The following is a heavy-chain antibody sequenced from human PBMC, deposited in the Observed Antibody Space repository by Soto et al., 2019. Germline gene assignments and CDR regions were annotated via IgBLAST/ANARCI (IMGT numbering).Heavy chain of an antibody. Sequence: QVQLVQSGADVKKPGASVKVSCKASGYNFTSYGITWVRQAPGQGLEWMGWISPHNDRTKYARRFQDRVTMTTETPTSTVYMELGSLRSDDTAVSYWARYLYYSSSRYFDHDAFDIWGQGTVVTVSS. CDR3: ARYLYYSSSRYFDHDAFDI. CDR1: GYNFTSYG. D-gene: IGHD6-13*01. J-gene: IGHJ3*02. CDR2: ISPHNDRT. V-gene: IGHV1-18*01.